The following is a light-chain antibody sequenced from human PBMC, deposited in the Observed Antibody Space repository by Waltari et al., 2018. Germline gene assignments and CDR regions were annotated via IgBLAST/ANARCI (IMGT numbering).Light chain of an antibody. J-gene: IGKJ2*01. Sequence: DTVMTQSPDSLTVSLGQRATINSKSSQSVLNSSNNKNYLAWYQQKPGQPPKALIYWASARESGVPDRFSGSGSGTDFTLTISSLQAEDVAVYYCQQYYSTPYSFGQGTKLEIK. CDR1: QSVLNSSNNKNY. V-gene: IGKV4-1*01. CDR2: WAS. CDR3: QQYYSTPYS.